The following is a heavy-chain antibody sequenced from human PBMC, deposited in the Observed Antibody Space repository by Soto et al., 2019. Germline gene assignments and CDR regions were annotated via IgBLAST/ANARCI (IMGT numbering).Heavy chain of an antibody. CDR1: NYTFITYG. J-gene: IGHJ4*02. D-gene: IGHD3-16*02. V-gene: IGHV1-18*01. CDR2: ITPYNGET. Sequence: ASVKVSCKASNYTFITYGITWVRQAPGQGLEWVGWITPYNGETNYGENFQGRVTMTADTSTSTAYMELRSLTTDDTAVYYCAKDPDRYDYVWGTYRYIDHWGQGTLVTVSS. CDR3: AKDPDRYDYVWGTYRYIDH.